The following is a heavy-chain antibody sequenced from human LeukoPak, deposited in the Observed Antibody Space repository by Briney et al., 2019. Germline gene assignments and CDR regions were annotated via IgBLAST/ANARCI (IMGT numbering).Heavy chain of an antibody. Sequence: GGSLGLSCAAPGFTFSSYWMSWVRQAPGKGLEWVANIKQDGSEKYYVDSVKGRFTISRDNAKNSLYLQMNSLRAEDTAVYYCARHDYDILTGYYWNFDYWGQGTLVTVSS. CDR3: ARHDYDILTGYYWNFDY. V-gene: IGHV3-7*03. CDR2: IKQDGSEK. D-gene: IGHD3-9*01. J-gene: IGHJ4*02. CDR1: GFTFSSYW.